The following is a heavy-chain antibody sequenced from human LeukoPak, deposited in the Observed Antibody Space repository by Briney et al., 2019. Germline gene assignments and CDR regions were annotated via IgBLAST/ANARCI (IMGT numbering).Heavy chain of an antibody. Sequence: SQTLSLTCTVSGGSISGYYWTWMRQPAGRGLEWIGRIYSSDSIYSNPSLESRVTISLDASNNQFSLKLTSVTAADTAVYYCARGTEMTIIAGHYSFDQWGRGTLVSVSS. J-gene: IGHJ4*02. CDR3: ARGTEMTIIAGHYSFDQ. CDR2: IYSSDSI. CDR1: GGSISGYY. D-gene: IGHD5-24*01. V-gene: IGHV4-4*07.